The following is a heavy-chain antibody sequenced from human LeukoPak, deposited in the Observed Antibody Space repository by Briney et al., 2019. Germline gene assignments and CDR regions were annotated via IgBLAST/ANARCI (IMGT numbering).Heavy chain of an antibody. Sequence: ASVKVSCKASGATFSDFVISWVRQAPGQGLNWMGGISPLLGASKHTQKFQDRVTITADESTCTAYMELSDLRPADTAVYYCATYDVLTGFEYWGQGTLVTVSS. J-gene: IGHJ4*02. CDR2: ISPLLGAS. CDR3: ATYDVLTGFEY. CDR1: GATFSDFV. V-gene: IGHV1-69*13. D-gene: IGHD3-9*01.